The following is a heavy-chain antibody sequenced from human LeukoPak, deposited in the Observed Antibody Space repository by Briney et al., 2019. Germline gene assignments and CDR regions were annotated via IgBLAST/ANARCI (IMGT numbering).Heavy chain of an antibody. Sequence: GGSLRLSCAASGFTFSSYWMSWVRQASGKGLEWVANIKQDGSEKYYVDSVKGRFTISRDNAKNSLYLQMNSLRAEDTAVYYCARIPYDFWSGYPQSLDYWGQGTLVTVSS. V-gene: IGHV3-7*01. CDR2: IKQDGSEK. J-gene: IGHJ4*02. CDR3: ARIPYDFWSGYPQSLDY. CDR1: GFTFSSYW. D-gene: IGHD3-3*01.